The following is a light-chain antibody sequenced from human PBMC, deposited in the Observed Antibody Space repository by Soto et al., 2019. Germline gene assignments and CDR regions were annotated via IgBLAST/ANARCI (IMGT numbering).Light chain of an antibody. V-gene: IGLV2-23*01. Sequence: QSALTQPASVSGSPGQSIAFSCTGTSSDVGSYNSVSWYQQHPGKAPKLMIYEGSKRPSGVSDRFSGSKSGNTASLTISGLQAEDEADYYCCSYAGNPYVFGTGTKLTVL. CDR1: SSDVGSYNS. CDR3: CSYAGNPYV. J-gene: IGLJ1*01. CDR2: EGS.